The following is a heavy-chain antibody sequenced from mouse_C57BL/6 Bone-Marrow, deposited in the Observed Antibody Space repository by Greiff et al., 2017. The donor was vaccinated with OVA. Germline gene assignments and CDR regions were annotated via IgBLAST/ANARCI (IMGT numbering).Heavy chain of an antibody. J-gene: IGHJ2*01. Sequence: EVQLQQSVAELVRPGASVKLSCPASGFNIKNTYMPWVKQRPEQGLEWIGRIDPANGNTKYAPKFQGKATITADTSSNTAYLQLSSLTSEDTAIYYCARPFSYYYGTIDYWGQGTTLTVSS. CDR2: IDPANGNT. CDR3: ARPFSYYYGTIDY. CDR1: GFNIKNTY. D-gene: IGHD1-1*01. V-gene: IGHV14-3*01.